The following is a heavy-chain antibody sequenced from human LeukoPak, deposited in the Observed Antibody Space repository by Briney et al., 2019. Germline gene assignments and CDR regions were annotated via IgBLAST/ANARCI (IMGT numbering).Heavy chain of an antibody. J-gene: IGHJ4*02. CDR1: GGSISSSSYY. V-gene: IGHV4-39*01. D-gene: IGHD6-19*01. CDR3: ARYTSGWKNIDY. Sequence: SETLSLTCTVSGGSISSSSYYWGWIRQPPGKRPEWIGSIYYSGSTYYNPSLKSRVTISVDTSKNQFSLKLSSVTAADTAVYYCARYTSGWKNIDYWGQGTLVTVSS. CDR2: IYYSGST.